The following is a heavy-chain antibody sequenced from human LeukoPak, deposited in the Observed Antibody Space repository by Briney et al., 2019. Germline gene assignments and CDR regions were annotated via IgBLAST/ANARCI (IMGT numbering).Heavy chain of an antibody. CDR1: GGSFSGYY. D-gene: IGHD6-13*01. CDR3: AGRRGSSWYYFRWFDP. J-gene: IGHJ5*02. CDR2: INHSGST. Sequence: PSETLSLTCAVYGGSFSGYYWSWIRQPPGKGLEWIGEINHSGSTNYNPSLKSRVTISVDTSKNQFSLKLSSVTAADTAVYYCAGRRGSSWYYFRWFDPWSQGTLVTVSS. V-gene: IGHV4-34*01.